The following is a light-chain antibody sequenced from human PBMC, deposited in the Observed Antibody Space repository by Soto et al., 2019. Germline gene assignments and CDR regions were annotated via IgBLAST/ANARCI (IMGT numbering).Light chain of an antibody. J-gene: IGKJ2*01. Sequence: EIVMRQSPATLSVSPGERATLSCRASQSVSSNLAWYQQKPDQAPRLLIYDASTRATGIPARFSGSGSGTEFTLTISSLQSEDFAVYYCQQYNNLFPLFGQGTKLEIK. V-gene: IGKV3-15*01. CDR2: DAS. CDR3: QQYNNLFPL. CDR1: QSVSSN.